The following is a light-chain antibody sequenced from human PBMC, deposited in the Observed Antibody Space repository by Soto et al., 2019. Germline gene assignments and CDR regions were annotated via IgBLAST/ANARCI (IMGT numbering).Light chain of an antibody. V-gene: IGLV2-11*01. CDR3: CSYAGSYTFGV. CDR1: SSDVGGYNY. CDR2: DVS. J-gene: IGLJ2*01. Sequence: QSALTQPRSVSGSPGQSVTISCTGTSSDVGGYNYVSWYQQHPGKAPKLMIYDVSTRPSGVPDRFSGSKSGNTASLTISGLQAEDEADYYCCSYAGSYTFGVFGGGTKVTVL.